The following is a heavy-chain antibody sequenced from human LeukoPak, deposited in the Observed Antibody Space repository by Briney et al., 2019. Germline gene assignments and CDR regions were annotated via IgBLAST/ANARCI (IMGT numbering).Heavy chain of an antibody. D-gene: IGHD5-24*01. V-gene: IGHV4-34*01. CDR3: ARDREDY. Sequence: SETLSLTCAVYGGSFSGYYWSWIRQPPGKGLEWIGEINHSGSTNYNPSLKSRVTISVDTSKNQFSLKLSSVTAADTAVYYCARDREDYWGQGTLATVSS. CDR2: INHSGST. J-gene: IGHJ4*02. CDR1: GGSFSGYY.